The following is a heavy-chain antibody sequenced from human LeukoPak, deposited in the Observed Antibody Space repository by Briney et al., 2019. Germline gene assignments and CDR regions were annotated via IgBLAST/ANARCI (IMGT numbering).Heavy chain of an antibody. CDR3: VQSSPTIDY. D-gene: IGHD5-12*01. CDR1: GFTFSNYW. J-gene: IGHJ4*02. CDR2: INSDGSST. V-gene: IGHV3-74*01. Sequence: GGSLRLSCSASGFTFSNYWMHWVRHVPGKGLVWVSRINSDGSSTTYADSVKGRFTISRDNAKNTMYLQMNSLRVEDTAVYYCVQSSPTIDYWGQGTLVTVSS.